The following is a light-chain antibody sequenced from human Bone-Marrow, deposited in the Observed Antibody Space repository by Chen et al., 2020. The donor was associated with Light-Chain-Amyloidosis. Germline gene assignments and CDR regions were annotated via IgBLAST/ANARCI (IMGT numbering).Light chain of an antibody. CDR2: TDT. V-gene: IGLV3-25*03. CDR1: DLPTKY. Sequence: SYELKQPPSVSVSPGQTDRITCSGDDLPTKYAYWYQQKPGQAPVLVIQTDTERPSGISERFSGSSSGTTATLTISGVQAEDEADYHCQSADSSGTYEVIFGGGTKLTVL. J-gene: IGLJ2*01. CDR3: QSADSSGTYEVI.